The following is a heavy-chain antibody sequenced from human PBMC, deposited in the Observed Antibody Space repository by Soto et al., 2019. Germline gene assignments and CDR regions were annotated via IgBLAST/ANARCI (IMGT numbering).Heavy chain of an antibody. Sequence: ASVKVSCKASGYTFSNYGINWVRQAPGQGLEWMGWISAYNGNTNFAQKLQDRVSLTTDTSSTTAYMELRSLTSDDTAVYYCARDLVPGYTGFSDYWGQGTLVNVSS. CDR3: ARDLVPGYTGFSDY. CDR1: GYTFSNYG. J-gene: IGHJ4*02. V-gene: IGHV1-18*01. D-gene: IGHD5-12*01. CDR2: ISAYNGNT.